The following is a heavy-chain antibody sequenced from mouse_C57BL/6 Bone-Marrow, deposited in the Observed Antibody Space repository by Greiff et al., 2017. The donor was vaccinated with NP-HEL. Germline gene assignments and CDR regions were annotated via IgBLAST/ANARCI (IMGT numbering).Heavy chain of an antibody. V-gene: IGHV1-15*01. CDR1: GYTFTDYE. J-gene: IGHJ2*01. CDR2: IDPETGGT. D-gene: IGHD1-1*01. CDR3: TSLIYYYGSSSY. Sequence: VKLMESGAELVRPGASVTLSCKASGYTFTDYEMHWVKQTPVHGLEWIGAIDPETGGTAYNQKFKGKAILTADKSSSTAYMELRSLTSEDSAVYYCTSLIYYYGSSSYWGQGTTLTVSS.